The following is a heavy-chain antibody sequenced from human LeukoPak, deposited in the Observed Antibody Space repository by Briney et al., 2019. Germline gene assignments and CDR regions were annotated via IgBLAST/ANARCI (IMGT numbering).Heavy chain of an antibody. CDR1: GYTFTSYA. CDR2: INAGNGNT. D-gene: IGHD3-22*01. J-gene: IGHJ4*02. CDR3: ARVADSSVYYFGY. Sequence: ASVTVSCKASGYTFTSYAMHWVRQAPGQRLEWMGWINAGNGNTKYSQKFQGRVTITRDTSASTAYMELSSLRSEDTAVYYCARVADSSVYYFGYWGQGTLVTVSS. V-gene: IGHV1-3*01.